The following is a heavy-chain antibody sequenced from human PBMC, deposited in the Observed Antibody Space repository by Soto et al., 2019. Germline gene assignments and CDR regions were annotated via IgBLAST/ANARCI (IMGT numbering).Heavy chain of an antibody. CDR3: ARVLVGIDYYFDY. CDR2: IYYSGST. D-gene: IGHD1-26*01. V-gene: IGHV4-61*01. Sequence: QVQLQESGPGLVKPSETLSLTCTVSGGSVSSGSYYWSWIRQPPGKGLEWIGYIYYSGSTNYNPSLKSRVTISVDTSKNQFSLKLSSVTAADTAVYYCARVLVGIDYYFDYWGQGTLVTVSS. J-gene: IGHJ4*02. CDR1: GGSVSSGSYY.